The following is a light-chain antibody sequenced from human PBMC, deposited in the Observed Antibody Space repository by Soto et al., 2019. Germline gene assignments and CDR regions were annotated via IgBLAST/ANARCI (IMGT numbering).Light chain of an antibody. CDR1: TSDVGGYDY. V-gene: IGLV2-8*01. CDR2: EVS. Sequence: QSALTQPPSASGSPGQSVTISCTGTTSDVGGYDYVSWYQQHPGKAPKLMIYEVSKRPSGVPDRFSGSKSGSTASLTVSGLQAEDEADYYCSSYAGSNNLVVFDGGTKLTVL. CDR3: SSYAGSNNLVV. J-gene: IGLJ2*01.